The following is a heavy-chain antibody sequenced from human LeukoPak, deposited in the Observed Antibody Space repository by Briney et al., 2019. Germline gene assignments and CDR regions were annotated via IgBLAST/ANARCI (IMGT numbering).Heavy chain of an antibody. D-gene: IGHD4-11*01. CDR1: GFTFGDYA. J-gene: IGHJ3*02. Sequence: QPGRSLRLSCTTSGFTFGDYAMSWVRQAPGQGLEWVSFIRSKAHGGTTEYAASVKGRFTISRDDTKSIAYLQMNSLKTEDTAVYYCTRESGWADYKNHAFNIWGQGTMVTVSS. CDR3: TRESGWADYKNHAFNI. V-gene: IGHV3-49*04. CDR2: IRSKAHGGTT.